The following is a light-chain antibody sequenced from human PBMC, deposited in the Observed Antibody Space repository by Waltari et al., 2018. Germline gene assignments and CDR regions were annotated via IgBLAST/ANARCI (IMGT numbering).Light chain of an antibody. Sequence: SYVLTQPPSLSVAPGRTATFTCGGDDIENQVVNWHPKRPGQAPVLVLYDNIDRPSGIPDRFSGSNARNTATLTITSVEVGDEADYYCQLWESAGGHPVFGGGTTLTVL. CDR2: DNI. CDR1: DIENQV. J-gene: IGLJ2*01. V-gene: IGLV3-21*03. CDR3: QLWESAGGHPV.